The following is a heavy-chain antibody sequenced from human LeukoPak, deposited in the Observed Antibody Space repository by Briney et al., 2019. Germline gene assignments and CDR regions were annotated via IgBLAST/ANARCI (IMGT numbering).Heavy chain of an antibody. CDR3: ARGAFDP. CDR2: IKQDGSEK. CDR1: GFTFTSHW. Sequence: GGSLRLSCVASGFTFTSHWMSWVRQAPGKGLEWVANIKQDGSEKYYVDSVKGRFTISRDNAKNSVYLQMNSLRAEDTAVYYCARGAFDPWGQGTLVAVSS. V-gene: IGHV3-7*01. J-gene: IGHJ5*02.